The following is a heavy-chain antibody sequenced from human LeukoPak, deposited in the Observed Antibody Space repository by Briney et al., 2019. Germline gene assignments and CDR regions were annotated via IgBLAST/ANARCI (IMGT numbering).Heavy chain of an antibody. CDR3: ARRPYDFWSGYWFDP. Sequence: SETLSLTCAVYGGSFSGYYWSWIRQPPGKGLEWIGEINHSGSTNYNPSLKSRVTISVDTSKNQFSLKLGSVTAADTAVYYCARRPYDFWSGYWFDPWGQGTLVTVSS. CDR1: GGSFSGYY. CDR2: INHSGST. J-gene: IGHJ5*02. V-gene: IGHV4-34*01. D-gene: IGHD3-3*01.